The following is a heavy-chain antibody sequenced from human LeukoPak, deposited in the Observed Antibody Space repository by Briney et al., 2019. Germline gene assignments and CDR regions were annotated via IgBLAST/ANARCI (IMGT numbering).Heavy chain of an antibody. V-gene: IGHV3-23*01. CDR1: GFTFSRYA. Sequence: GGSLRLSCAASGFTFSRYAMGWVRQAPGKGLEWVSGMSGSHSTTYYTDSVKGRFTISRDNSKNTLYLQMNSLRAEDTAVYYCAKEHMAAAVYYFDYWGQGTLVTVSS. D-gene: IGHD2-15*01. CDR3: AKEHMAAAVYYFDY. J-gene: IGHJ4*02. CDR2: MSGSHSTT.